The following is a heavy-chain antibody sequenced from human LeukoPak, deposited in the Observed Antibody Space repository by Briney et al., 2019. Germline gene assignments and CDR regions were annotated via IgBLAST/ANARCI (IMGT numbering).Heavy chain of an antibody. Sequence: PGGSLRLFCAASGFTFSSYAMSWVRQAPGKGREWVSAHSGSGGSTYYADSVKGRFTISRDNSKNTLYLQMNSLRAEDTAVYYCAKEYYDFWSGYPHDYWGQGTLVTVSS. CDR2: HSGSGGST. J-gene: IGHJ4*02. CDR1: GFTFSSYA. CDR3: AKEYYDFWSGYPHDY. V-gene: IGHV3-23*01. D-gene: IGHD3-3*01.